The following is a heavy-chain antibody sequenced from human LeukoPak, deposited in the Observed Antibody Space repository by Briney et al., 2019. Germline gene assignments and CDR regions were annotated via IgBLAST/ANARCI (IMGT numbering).Heavy chain of an antibody. J-gene: IGHJ4*02. CDR1: GGSFSGYY. CDR2: INHSGST. V-gene: IGHV4-34*01. D-gene: IGHD2-2*02. CDR3: ARGRHVPAAITGCIVDY. Sequence: PSETLSLSCTVSGGSFSGYYWSWIRQPPGKGLEWIGEINHSGSTNYNPSLKSRVTISGDASKNQFSLKLSSVAAADKAVYYCARGRHVPAAITGCIVDYWGQGTMVTVSS.